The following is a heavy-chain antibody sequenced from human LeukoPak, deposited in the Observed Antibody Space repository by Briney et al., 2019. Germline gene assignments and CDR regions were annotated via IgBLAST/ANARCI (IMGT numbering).Heavy chain of an antibody. D-gene: IGHD2-2*03. V-gene: IGHV3-30-3*01. J-gene: IGHJ4*02. CDR1: GFTFSSYA. Sequence: GGSLRLSCAASGFTFSSYAMHWVRQAPGKGLEWVAVISYDGSNKYYADSVRGRFTISRDNSKNTLYLQMNSLRAEDTAVYYCARDDGSRIFDYWGQGTLVTVSS. CDR2: ISYDGSNK. CDR3: ARDDGSRIFDY.